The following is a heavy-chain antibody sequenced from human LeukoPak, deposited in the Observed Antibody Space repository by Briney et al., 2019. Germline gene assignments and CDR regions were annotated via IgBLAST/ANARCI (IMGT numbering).Heavy chain of an antibody. V-gene: IGHV1-69*04. D-gene: IGHD2-15*01. CDR2: IIPILGTT. CDR1: GGTFSSYA. CDR3: AREPCSGGSCYSGGLYYNDMDV. J-gene: IGHJ6*02. Sequence: GASVKVSCKASGGTFSSYAVSWVRQAPGQGLEWMGRIIPILGTTHYGQRFQGRVTFTADKARSTVYMELSIVRSEDTAVYYCAREPCSGGSCYSGGLYYNDMDVWGPGTTVTVSS.